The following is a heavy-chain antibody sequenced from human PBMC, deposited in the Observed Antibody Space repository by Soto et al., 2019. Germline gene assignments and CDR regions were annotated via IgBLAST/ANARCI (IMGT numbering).Heavy chain of an antibody. J-gene: IGHJ6*02. CDR2: MNSSGGSR. V-gene: IGHV1-46*01. Sequence: QVQLIQSGAEVREPGASVKVSCKASGDSFTNYYFHWVRQAPGQSLEWMGIMNSSGGSRTYAQKFMGRVTMTRDTSTSTVYMALSSLKSEDTAVYYCAGERNYDFWSSYYSYGMDVWGQGTTVSVSS. CDR1: GDSFTNYY. CDR3: AGERNYDFWSSYYSYGMDV. D-gene: IGHD3-3*01.